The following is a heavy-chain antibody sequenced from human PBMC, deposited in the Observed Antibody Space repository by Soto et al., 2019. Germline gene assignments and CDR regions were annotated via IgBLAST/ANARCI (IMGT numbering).Heavy chain of an antibody. CDR2: IYSGGST. Sequence: GGSLRLSCAASGFTVSSNYMSWVRQAPGKGLEWVSVIYSGGSTYYADSVKGRFTISRDNSKNTLYLQMNSLRAEDTAVCYCARSSAGYYYYYGMDVWGQGTTVTVSS. V-gene: IGHV3-53*01. D-gene: IGHD6-13*01. CDR3: ARSSAGYYYYYGMDV. CDR1: GFTVSSNY. J-gene: IGHJ6*02.